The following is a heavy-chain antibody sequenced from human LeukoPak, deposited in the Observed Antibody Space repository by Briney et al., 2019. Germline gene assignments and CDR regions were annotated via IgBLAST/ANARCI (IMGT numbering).Heavy chain of an antibody. CDR1: GGSFSGYY. CDR2: FQMSGST. D-gene: IGHD6-13*01. CDR3: ARDGGYSSSWSYYFDY. J-gene: IGHJ4*02. Sequence: TSETLSLTCAVYGGSFSGYYWSWIRQPPGKGLEWIGRFQMSGSTNYNPSLKSRVTMSVDTSKNQFSLKLSSVTAADTAVYYCARDGGYSSSWSYYFDYWGQGTLVTVSS. V-gene: IGHV4-4*07.